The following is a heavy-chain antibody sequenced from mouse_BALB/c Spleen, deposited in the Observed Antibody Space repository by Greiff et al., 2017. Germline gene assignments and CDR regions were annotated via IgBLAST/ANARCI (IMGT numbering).Heavy chain of an antibody. D-gene: IGHD1-1*01. J-gene: IGHJ4*01. V-gene: IGHV7-1*02. CDR3: ARGYYGSSVGDAMDY. CDR1: GFTFSDFY. CDR2: SRNKANDYTT. Sequence: EVQRVESGGGLVQPGGSLRLSCATSGFTFSDFYMEWVRQPPGKRLEWIAASRNKANDYTTEYSASVKGRFIVPRDTSQSILYLQMNALRAEDTAIYYCARGYYGSSVGDAMDYWGQGTSVTVSS.